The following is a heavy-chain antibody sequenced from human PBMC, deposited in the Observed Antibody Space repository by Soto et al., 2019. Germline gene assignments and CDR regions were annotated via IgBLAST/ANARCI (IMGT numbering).Heavy chain of an antibody. V-gene: IGHV4-31*03. D-gene: IGHD3-10*01. CDR2: IYYSGST. Sequence: PSETLSLTCTVSGGSISSGGYYWSWIRQHPGKGLEWIGYIYYSGSTYYNPSLKSRVTISVDTSKNQFSLKLSSVTAADTAVYYCARGSRQKVWFGETNNWFDPWGQGTQVTVSS. CDR3: ARGSRQKVWFGETNNWFDP. CDR1: GGSISSGGYY. J-gene: IGHJ5*02.